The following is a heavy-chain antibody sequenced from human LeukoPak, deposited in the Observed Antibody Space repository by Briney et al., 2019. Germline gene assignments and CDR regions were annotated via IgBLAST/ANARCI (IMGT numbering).Heavy chain of an antibody. CDR2: INHSGST. V-gene: IGHV4-34*01. J-gene: IGHJ4*02. D-gene: IGHD3-10*01. CDR3: ARDSVYYYGSGSSLYYFDY. Sequence: SETLSLTCAVYGGSFSGYYWSWIRQPPGKGLEWIGEINHSGSTNYNPSLKSRVTISVDTSKNQFSLKLSSVTAADTAVYYCARDSVYYYGSGSSLYYFDYWGQGTLVTVSS. CDR1: GGSFSGYY.